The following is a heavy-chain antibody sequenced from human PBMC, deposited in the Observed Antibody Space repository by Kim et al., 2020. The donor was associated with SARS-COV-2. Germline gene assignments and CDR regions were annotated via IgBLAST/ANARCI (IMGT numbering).Heavy chain of an antibody. CDR1: GFTFSSYA. J-gene: IGHJ4*02. Sequence: GGSLRLSCAASGFTFSSYAMSWVRQAPGKGLEWVSAISGSGGSTYYADSVKGRFTISRDNSKNTLYLQMNSLRAEDTAVDYCAKVSGYYDFWSGYWMYFDYWGQGTLVTVSS. CDR2: ISGSGGST. CDR3: AKVSGYYDFWSGYWMYFDY. V-gene: IGHV3-23*01. D-gene: IGHD3-3*01.